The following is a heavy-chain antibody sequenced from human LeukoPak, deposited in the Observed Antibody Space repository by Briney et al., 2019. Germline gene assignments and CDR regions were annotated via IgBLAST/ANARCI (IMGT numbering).Heavy chain of an antibody. D-gene: IGHD3-3*01. CDR2: LRQDGGEK. CDR3: ASAYASYDFWSGYENFDF. V-gene: IGHV3-7*01. J-gene: IGHJ4*02. CDR1: GIRFTTHW. Sequence: PGGSLRLSCAASGIRFTTHWMNWVRQAPGKGLEWVASLRQDGGEKKYVDSVKGRFTISRDLAQNSLFLQMNSLRAEDTAVYYCASAYASYDFWSGYENFDFWGQGTLVTVSS.